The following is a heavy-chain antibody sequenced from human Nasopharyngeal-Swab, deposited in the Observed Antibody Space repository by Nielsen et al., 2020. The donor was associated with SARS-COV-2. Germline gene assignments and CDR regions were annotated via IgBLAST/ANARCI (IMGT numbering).Heavy chain of an antibody. CDR3: AREGPNYDILTGHYYYGMDV. Sequence: LSLTCAASGFTFSSYAMHWVRQAPGKGLEWVAVISYDGSNKYYADSVKGRFTISRDNSKNTLYLQMNSLRAEDTAVYYCAREGPNYDILTGHYYYGMDVWGQGTTVTVSS. D-gene: IGHD3-9*01. CDR1: GFTFSSYA. V-gene: IGHV3-30-3*01. J-gene: IGHJ6*02. CDR2: ISYDGSNK.